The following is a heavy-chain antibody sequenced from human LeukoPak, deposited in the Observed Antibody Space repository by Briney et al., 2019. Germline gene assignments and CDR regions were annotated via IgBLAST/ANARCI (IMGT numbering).Heavy chain of an antibody. CDR3: ARGAGWYDY. D-gene: IGHD6-19*01. J-gene: IGHJ4*02. Sequence: PSETLSLTCAVSGGSIRSHYWSWIRQPLWKELEWIGYIHNSGSTNYYPSLKSRVTISVDTSKNQFPLTLTSVTAADTAVYYCARGAGWYDYWGQGTLVTVSS. CDR2: IHNSGST. CDR1: GGSIRSHY. V-gene: IGHV4-59*11.